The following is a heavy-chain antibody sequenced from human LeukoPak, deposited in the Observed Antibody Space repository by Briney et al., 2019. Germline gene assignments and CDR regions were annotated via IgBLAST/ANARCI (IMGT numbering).Heavy chain of an antibody. CDR2: IYYSGST. Sequence: SETLSLTCTVSGGSISSYYWSWIRQPPGKGLEWIGYIYYSGSTNYNPSLKSRVTISEDTSKNQFSLNLSSVTAADTAVYYCARGRPTVSLYYYYMDVWGKGTTVTISS. V-gene: IGHV4-59*01. J-gene: IGHJ6*03. D-gene: IGHD4-17*01. CDR1: GGSISSYY. CDR3: ARGRPTVSLYYYYMDV.